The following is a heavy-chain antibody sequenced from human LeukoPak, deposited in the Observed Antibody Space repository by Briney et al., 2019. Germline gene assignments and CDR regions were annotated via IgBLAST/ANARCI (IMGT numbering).Heavy chain of an antibody. CDR2: ISSSSTI. V-gene: IGHV3-48*01. CDR1: GFTFSSYS. CDR3: ARVDRQQLVFFAFDI. D-gene: IGHD6-13*01. J-gene: IGHJ3*02. Sequence: PGGSLRLSCAASGFTFSSYSMNWVRQAPGKGLEWVSYISSSSTIYYADSVKGRFTISRDNAKNSLYLQMNSLRAEDTAVYYCARVDRQQLVFFAFDIWGQGTMVTVSS.